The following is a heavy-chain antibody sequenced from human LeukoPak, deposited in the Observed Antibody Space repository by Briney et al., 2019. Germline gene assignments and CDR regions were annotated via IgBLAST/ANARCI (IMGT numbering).Heavy chain of an antibody. CDR3: EKEEVPNDY. CDR1: GFTLNSNA. D-gene: IGHD2-2*01. J-gene: IGHJ4*02. Sequence: PGGSLRLSCAVSGFTLNSNAMCWVRQAPGKGLEWVSGISRMGFTTYYADSVKGRFTISRDTSKNTLYLQMNTLRPDDTAVYYCEKEEVPNDYWGQGTLVTVSS. CDR2: ISRMGFTT. V-gene: IGHV3-23*01.